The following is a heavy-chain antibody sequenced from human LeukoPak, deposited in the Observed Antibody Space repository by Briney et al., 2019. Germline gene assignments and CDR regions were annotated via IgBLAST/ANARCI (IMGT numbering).Heavy chain of an antibody. V-gene: IGHV3-11*06. D-gene: IGHD2-2*01. CDR1: GFTFSDYY. Sequence: GGSLRLSCAAFGFTFSDYYMSWIRQAPGKGLEWVSYISSSSSYTNYADSVKGRFTISRDNAKNSLFLQMNSLRAEDTAVYYCARDKVDIVVVPAATSTPRFDYWGQGTLVTVSS. CDR2: ISSSSSYT. CDR3: ARDKVDIVVVPAATSTPRFDY. J-gene: IGHJ4*02.